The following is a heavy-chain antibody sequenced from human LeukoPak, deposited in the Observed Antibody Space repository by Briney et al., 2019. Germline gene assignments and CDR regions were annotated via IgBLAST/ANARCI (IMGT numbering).Heavy chain of an antibody. J-gene: IGHJ3*02. CDR3: ARRYYDSSGYYLKAQDAFDI. Sequence: PGGSLRLSCAASGFTFSSYAMSWVRQAPGKGLEWVSAISGSGGSTYYADSVKGRFTISRDNSKNTLYLQMNSLRAEDTAVYYCARRYYDSSGYYLKAQDAFDIWGQGTMVTVSS. CDR1: GFTFSSYA. D-gene: IGHD3-22*01. V-gene: IGHV3-23*01. CDR2: ISGSGGST.